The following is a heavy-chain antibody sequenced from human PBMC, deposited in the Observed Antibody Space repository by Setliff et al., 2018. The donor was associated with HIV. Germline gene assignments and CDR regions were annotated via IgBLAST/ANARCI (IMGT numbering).Heavy chain of an antibody. Sequence: SVKVSCKASGGTSNTYAINWVRQAPGQGLEWMGRVITILDITSYAQKFQGRVTITADESTNTMYMELSSLRSDDTAVYYCAGPRGDEAFDIWGQGTMVTVSS. J-gene: IGHJ3*02. CDR2: VITILDIT. CDR1: GGTSNTYA. D-gene: IGHD3-10*01. V-gene: IGHV1-69*10. CDR3: AGPRGDEAFDI.